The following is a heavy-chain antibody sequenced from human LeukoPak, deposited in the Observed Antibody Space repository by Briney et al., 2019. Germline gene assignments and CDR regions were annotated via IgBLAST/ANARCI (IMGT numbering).Heavy chain of an antibody. CDR2: INPNSGGT. J-gene: IGHJ4*02. CDR3: ARDLRIAAAGIYFDY. D-gene: IGHD6-13*01. V-gene: IGHV1-2*02. CDR1: GYTFTGYY. Sequence: ASVKVSCKASGYTFTGYYMHWVRQAPGQGLEWMGWINPNSGGTNYAQKFQGRVTMTRDTSISTAYMELSRLRSDDTAVFYCARDLRIAAAGIYFDYWGQGTLVTVSS.